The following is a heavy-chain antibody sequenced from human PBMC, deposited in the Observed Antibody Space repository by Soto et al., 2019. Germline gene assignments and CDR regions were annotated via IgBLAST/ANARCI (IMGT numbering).Heavy chain of an antibody. CDR1: GFTFSDYG. CDR2: ISYDGTTQ. CDR3: EKSEDDSSAYVGYFDY. D-gene: IGHD3-22*01. J-gene: IGHJ4*02. V-gene: IGHV3-30*18. Sequence: QVQLVESGGGVVQPGKSLRLSCAASGFTFSDYGMHWVRQAPGKGPEWLAVISYDGTTQHYADSLKGRFTISRDNFKNTLHLQINSLRGEDTAVYYCEKSEDDSSAYVGYFDYWGQGTMVTVSS.